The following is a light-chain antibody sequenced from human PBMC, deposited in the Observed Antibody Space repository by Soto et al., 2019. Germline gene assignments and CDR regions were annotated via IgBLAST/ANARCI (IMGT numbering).Light chain of an antibody. V-gene: IGLV1-40*01. CDR3: QSYDSSLSGFWV. CDR2: GNS. CDR1: SSNIGAGYD. Sequence: QPVLTQPPSVSVAPGQRVTISCIGSSSNIGAGYDVHWYQQLPGTAPKLLIYGNSNRPSGVPDRFSGSKSGTSASLAITGLQAEDEADYYCQSYDSSLSGFWVFGGGTKVTVL. J-gene: IGLJ3*02.